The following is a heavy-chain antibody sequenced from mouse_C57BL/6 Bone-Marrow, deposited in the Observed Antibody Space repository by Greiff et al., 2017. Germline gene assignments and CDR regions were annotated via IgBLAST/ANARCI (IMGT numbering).Heavy chain of an antibody. V-gene: IGHV1-59*01. Sequence: QVQLQQPGAELVRPGTSVKLSCKASGYTFTSYWMHWVKQRPGQGLEWIGVIDPSDSYTNYNQKFKGKATLTVDTSSSTAYMQLSSLTSEDSAVYYCARWYYSNLFAYWGQGTLVTVSA. CDR3: ARWYYSNLFAY. CDR1: GYTFTSYW. CDR2: IDPSDSYT. J-gene: IGHJ3*01. D-gene: IGHD2-5*01.